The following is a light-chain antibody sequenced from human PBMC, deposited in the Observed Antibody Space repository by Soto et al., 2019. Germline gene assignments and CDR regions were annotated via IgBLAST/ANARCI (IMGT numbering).Light chain of an antibody. CDR3: QQYSTWPPMDT. CDR2: GAS. J-gene: IGKJ2*01. Sequence: EIVMTQSPATLSALPGERVTLSCRASQSVRSKVVWHQQRPGQAPRPLIYGASARASGIPSRFNGSGSGTEYTLTISSLQSEDVAVYFCQQYSTWPPMDTFGQGTKLEIK. CDR1: QSVRSK. V-gene: IGKV3-15*01.